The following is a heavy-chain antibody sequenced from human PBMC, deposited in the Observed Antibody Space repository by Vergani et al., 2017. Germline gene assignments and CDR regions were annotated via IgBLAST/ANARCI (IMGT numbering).Heavy chain of an antibody. J-gene: IGHJ4*02. CDR2: IIPILGIA. CDR3: ARDLVVAASTAFDY. D-gene: IGHD2-15*01. CDR1: GGTFSSYT. V-gene: IGHV1-69*08. Sequence: QVQLVQSGAEVKKPGSSVKVSCKASGGTFSSYTISWVRQAPGQGLEWMGRIIPILGIANYAQKFQGRVTITADKSTSTAYMALSSLRSEDTAVYYWARDLVVAASTAFDYWGQGTLVTVSS.